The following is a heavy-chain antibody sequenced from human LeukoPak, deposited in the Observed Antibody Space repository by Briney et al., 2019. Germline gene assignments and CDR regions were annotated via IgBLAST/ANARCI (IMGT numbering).Heavy chain of an antibody. D-gene: IGHD2-15*01. Sequence: SGGSLTHPCAASGFIFSDYWMHWVRHAPGKGLVWVSRINTDGGFTRYADSVQGRFIISRDTAKNTLFLQMNSLRAEDTAVYYCAREAKVVGALPYWGQDLLLTLSS. CDR2: INTDGGFT. J-gene: IGHJ1*01. CDR3: AREAKVVGALPY. V-gene: IGHV3-74*01. CDR1: GFIFSDYW.